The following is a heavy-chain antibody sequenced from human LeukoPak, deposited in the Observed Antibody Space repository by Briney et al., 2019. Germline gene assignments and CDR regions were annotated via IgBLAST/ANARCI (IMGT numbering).Heavy chain of an antibody. D-gene: IGHD3-10*01. Sequence: GGSLRLSCAASGFTFDDYAMHWVRQAPGKGLEWVSGISWNSGSIGYADSVKGRFTISRDNAKHSLYLQMNSLRAEDTALYYCAKDIYYGSGSYYLGAFDIWGQGTMVTVSS. CDR2: ISWNSGSI. J-gene: IGHJ3*02. CDR3: AKDIYYGSGSYYLGAFDI. CDR1: GFTFDDYA. V-gene: IGHV3-9*01.